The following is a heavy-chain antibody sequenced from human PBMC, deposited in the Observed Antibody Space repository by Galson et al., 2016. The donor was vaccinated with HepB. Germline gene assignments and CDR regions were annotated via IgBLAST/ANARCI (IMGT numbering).Heavy chain of an antibody. Sequence: ETLSLTCTVTGGSINSDYWSWIRRPPGRGLEWIGHVFYSGSTYYSPSLKGRVTISVDTSKNQFSLKLSSVTAADTAVYYCARRAAAGNLDYWGQGTLVTVSS. V-gene: IGHV4-59*12. CDR2: VFYSGST. J-gene: IGHJ4*02. CDR1: GGSINSDY. D-gene: IGHD6-13*01. CDR3: ARRAAAGNLDY.